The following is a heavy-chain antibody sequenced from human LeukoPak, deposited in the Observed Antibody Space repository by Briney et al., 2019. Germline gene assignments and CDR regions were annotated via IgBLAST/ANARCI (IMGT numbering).Heavy chain of an antibody. CDR3: ARGRARPWASWFDP. Sequence: GGSLRLSCAASGFTFSDYFMTWIRQAPGKGLECVSYISSSGSTIYYADSVKGRFTISRDNAKNSLYLQVDSLRAEDTAVYYCARGRARPWASWFDPWGQGTLVTVSS. CDR2: ISSSGSTI. V-gene: IGHV3-11*01. J-gene: IGHJ5*02. D-gene: IGHD7-27*01. CDR1: GFTFSDYF.